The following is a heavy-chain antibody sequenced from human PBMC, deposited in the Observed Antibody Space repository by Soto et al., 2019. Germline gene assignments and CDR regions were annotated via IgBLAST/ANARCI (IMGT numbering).Heavy chain of an antibody. D-gene: IGHD6-6*01. CDR2: ISGSDDST. V-gene: IGHV3-23*01. CDR3: ATRSSSSTFDY. J-gene: IGHJ4*02. CDR1: GFTFSSYA. Sequence: EVQLLESGGGLVQPGESLRLSCAASGFTFSSYAMSWVRQAPGKGLEWVSVISGSDDSTYYADSVKGRFTISRDNSKNTLYLHMNSLRAEDTAVYYCATRSSSSTFDYWGQGTLVTVSS.